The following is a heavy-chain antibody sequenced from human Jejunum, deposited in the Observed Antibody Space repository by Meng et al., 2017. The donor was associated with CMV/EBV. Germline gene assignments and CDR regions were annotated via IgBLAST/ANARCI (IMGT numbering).Heavy chain of an antibody. D-gene: IGHD1-20*01. CDR2: IYSDGST. CDR3: ARGRGYNWNPLGK. J-gene: IGHJ4*02. Sequence: EVQLVESGGGLVQPGGSLILSCAASEFTVSTNYMTWVRQTPGRGLEWVSVIYSDGSTSYADSVKGRFIISRDSSKDTLYLQMNSLRVEDTALYYCARGRGYNWNPLGKWGPGTPVTVSS. CDR1: EFTVSTNY. V-gene: IGHV3-66*01.